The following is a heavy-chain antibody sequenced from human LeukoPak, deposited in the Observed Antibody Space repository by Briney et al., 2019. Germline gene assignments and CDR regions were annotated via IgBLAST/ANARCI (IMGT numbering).Heavy chain of an antibody. J-gene: IGHJ4*02. D-gene: IGHD6-13*01. Sequence: GGSLRLSCAASGFTFDDYAMHWVRQVPGKGLEWVSGISWNSGSIGYADSVKGRFTISRDNAKNSLYLQMNSLRAEDTALYFYAKDIGSSWYLYYFDYWGQGTLVIVSS. CDR3: AKDIGSSWYLYYFDY. CDR1: GFTFDDYA. V-gene: IGHV3-9*01. CDR2: ISWNSGSI.